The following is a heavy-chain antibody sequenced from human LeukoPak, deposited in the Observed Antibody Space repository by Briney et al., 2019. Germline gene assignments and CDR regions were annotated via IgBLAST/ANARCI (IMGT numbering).Heavy chain of an antibody. D-gene: IGHD6-19*01. CDR3: AAALQAVAGTGWFDP. CDR2: ISGSGGTT. CDR1: GFTFSSYA. J-gene: IGHJ5*02. V-gene: IGHV3-23*01. Sequence: PGGSLRLSCAASGFTFSSYAMNWVRQAPAKGLEWVSTISGSGGTTYYADSVKGRFTISRDNSKNTLYLQMNSLRADDTAVYYCAAALQAVAGTGWFDPWGQGTLVTVSS.